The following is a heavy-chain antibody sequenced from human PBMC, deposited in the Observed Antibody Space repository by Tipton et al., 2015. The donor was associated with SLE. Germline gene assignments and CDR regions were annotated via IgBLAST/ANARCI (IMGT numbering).Heavy chain of an antibody. J-gene: IGHJ6*02. V-gene: IGHV4-59*08. D-gene: IGHD2-8*01. Sequence: TLSLTCSVSGGSINSHYWIWIRQPPGKGLEWIGYISYGGGTNYNPSLKSRVTMSVDTAKKQFSLKLTSVTAADTAVYYCARGMLTWRGAIVGVDVWGQGTTVNVSS. CDR1: GGSINSHY. CDR3: ARGMLTWRGAIVGVDV. CDR2: ISYGGGT.